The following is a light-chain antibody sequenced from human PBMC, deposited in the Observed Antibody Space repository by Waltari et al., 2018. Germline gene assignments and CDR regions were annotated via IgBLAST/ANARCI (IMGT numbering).Light chain of an antibody. CDR1: QVISSW. CDR2: YAS. CDR3: QQYKSAPLT. J-gene: IGKJ4*01. V-gene: IGKV1-5*01. Sequence: DIQMTQSPSSLSASVGDRVTITFRASQVISSWLAWYQQKPGKAPKLLIYYASSLQSGVPSRFSGSGSGTDFTLIISSLQPEDFATYYCQQYKSAPLTFGGGTKVDIK.